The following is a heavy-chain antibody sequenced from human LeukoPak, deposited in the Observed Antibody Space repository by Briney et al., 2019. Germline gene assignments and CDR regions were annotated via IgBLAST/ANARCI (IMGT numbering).Heavy chain of an antibody. V-gene: IGHV1-2*02. J-gene: IGHJ4*02. CDR3: ASDAKAVGDYGGNSPSYFDY. CDR2: INPNSGGT. CDR1: GYTFTGYY. Sequence: ASVKVSCKASGYTFTGYYMHWVRQAPGQGLEWMGWINPNSGGTNYAQKFQGRVTMTRDTSISTAYMELSRLRSDDTAVYYCASDAKAVGDYGGNSPSYFDYWGQGTLVTVSS. D-gene: IGHD4-23*01.